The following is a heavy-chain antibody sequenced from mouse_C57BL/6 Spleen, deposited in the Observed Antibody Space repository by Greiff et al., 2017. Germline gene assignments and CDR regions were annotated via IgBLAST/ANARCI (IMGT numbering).Heavy chain of an antibody. CDR2: INPSNGGT. CDR3: ARNSISTMITTFEV. J-gene: IGHJ1*03. D-gene: IGHD2-4*01. V-gene: IGHV1-53*01. Sequence: QVQLQQPGTELVKPGASVKLSCKASGYTFTSYWMHWVKQRPGQGLEWIGNINPSNGGTNYNEKFKSKATLTVDKSSSTAYMQLSSLTSEDSAVYYCARNSISTMITTFEVWGTGTTVTVSS. CDR1: GYTFTSYW.